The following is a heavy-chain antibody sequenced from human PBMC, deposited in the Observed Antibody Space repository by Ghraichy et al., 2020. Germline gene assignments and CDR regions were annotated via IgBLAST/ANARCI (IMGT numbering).Heavy chain of an antibody. D-gene: IGHD3-10*01. CDR2: MNPNSGNT. CDR3: ARSNGSGRLYYYYYYYMDV. Sequence: ASVKVSCKASGYTFTSYDINWVRQATGQGLEWMGWMNPNSGNTGYAQKFQGRVTMTRNTSISTAYMELSSLRSEDTAVYYCARSNGSGRLYYYYYYYMDVWGKGTTVTVSS. CDR1: GYTFTSYD. V-gene: IGHV1-8*01. J-gene: IGHJ6*03.